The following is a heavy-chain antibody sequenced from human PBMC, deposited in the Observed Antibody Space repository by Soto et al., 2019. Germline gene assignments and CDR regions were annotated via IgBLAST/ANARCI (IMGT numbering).Heavy chain of an antibody. CDR2: ISAYNGNT. CDR3: ARETTKLWFGELLGVRPPDAFDI. CDR1: GYTFTSYG. V-gene: IGHV1-18*01. J-gene: IGHJ3*02. Sequence: QVQLVQSGAEVKKPGASVKVSCKASGYTFTSYGISWVRQAPGQGLEWMGWISAYNGNTNYAQKLQGRVTMTTDTSTSTXXMXLXXLRSDDKAVYYCARETTKLWFGELLGVRPPDAFDIWGQGKMVTVSS. D-gene: IGHD3-10*01.